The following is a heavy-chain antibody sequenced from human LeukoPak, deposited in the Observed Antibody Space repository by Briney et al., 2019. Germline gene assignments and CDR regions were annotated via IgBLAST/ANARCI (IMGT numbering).Heavy chain of an antibody. J-gene: IGHJ4*02. V-gene: IGHV1-69*05. CDR1: GGTFSSYA. Sequence: SVKVSCKASGGTFSSYAISWVRQAPGQGLEWMGGIIPIFGTANYAQKFQGRVTITTDESTSTAYVELSSLRSEDTAVYYCASRGSGSGGYFDYWGQGTLVTVSS. D-gene: IGHD3-10*01. CDR2: IIPIFGTA. CDR3: ASRGSGSGGYFDY.